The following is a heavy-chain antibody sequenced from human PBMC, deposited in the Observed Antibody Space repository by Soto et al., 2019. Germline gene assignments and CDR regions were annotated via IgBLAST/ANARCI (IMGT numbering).Heavy chain of an antibody. CDR1: GYTFTSYA. CDR2: INAGNGNT. D-gene: IGHD3-10*01. J-gene: IGHJ4*02. Sequence: ASVKVSCKASGYTFTSYAMHWVRQAPGQRLEWMGWINAGNGNTKYSQKFQGRVTITRDTSASTAYMELSSLRPEDTAVYYCARSRGSMVRGVIISPPHFDYWGQGTLVTVSS. V-gene: IGHV1-3*01. CDR3: ARSRGSMVRGVIISPPHFDY.